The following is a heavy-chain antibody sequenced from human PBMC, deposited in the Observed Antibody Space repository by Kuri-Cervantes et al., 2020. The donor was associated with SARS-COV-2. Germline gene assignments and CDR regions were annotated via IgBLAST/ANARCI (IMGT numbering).Heavy chain of an antibody. CDR1: GYTFTSHG. Sequence: ASVKVSCKASGYTFTSHGISWVRQAPGQGLEWMGWISGDIHNTNYAQKFQGRVTITRDTSASTAYMELSSLRSEDTAVYYCARDPRLELPMDVWGQGTTVTVSS. CDR3: ARDPRLELPMDV. J-gene: IGHJ6*02. V-gene: IGHV1-18*01. D-gene: IGHD1-7*01. CDR2: ISGDIHNT.